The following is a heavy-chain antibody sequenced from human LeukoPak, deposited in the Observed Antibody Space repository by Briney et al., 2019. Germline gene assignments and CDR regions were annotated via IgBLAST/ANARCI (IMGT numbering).Heavy chain of an antibody. CDR2: IRYDGSDK. V-gene: IGHV3-30*02. Sequence: GGSLRLPCAASGFIFTDYGMHWVRQAPGKGLEWLTFIRYDGSDKYYADSVKGRFTISRDNSKNTLYLQMNSLTSEDTAVYYCARRGLYAGNIFWDWGQGTLVTVSS. D-gene: IGHD2/OR15-2a*01. J-gene: IGHJ4*02. CDR1: GFIFTDYG. CDR3: ARRGLYAGNIFWD.